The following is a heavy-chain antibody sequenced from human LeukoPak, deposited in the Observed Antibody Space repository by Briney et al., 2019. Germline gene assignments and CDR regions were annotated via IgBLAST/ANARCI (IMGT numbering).Heavy chain of an antibody. Sequence: ASVKVSCKASGYTFASYGISWVRQAPGQGLEWMGWISAYDGNTNYAQKLQGRVTMTTDASTSIAYMELRSLKSDDTAVYYCARDSSSGSPFDYWGQGTLVTVSS. CDR1: GYTFASYG. CDR2: ISAYDGNT. D-gene: IGHD3-10*01. CDR3: ARDSSSGSPFDY. J-gene: IGHJ4*02. V-gene: IGHV1-18*01.